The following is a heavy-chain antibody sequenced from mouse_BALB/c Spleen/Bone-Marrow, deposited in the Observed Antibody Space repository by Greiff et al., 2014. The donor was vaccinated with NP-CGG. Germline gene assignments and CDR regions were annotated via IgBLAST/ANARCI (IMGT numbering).Heavy chain of an antibody. J-gene: IGHJ2*01. CDR3: AIYCYFDY. V-gene: IGHV14-3*02. CDR2: IDPANGSA. Sequence: EVQLQQSGAELVKPGASVRLSCTASGFNIKDTYMHWVKQRPDQGLEWIGRIDPANGSAKHDSKFQGKAAITADTSSNTTYLQLSSRASEDTAVYYCAIYCYFDYWGQGTTLTVSS. D-gene: IGHD2-3*01. CDR1: GFNIKDTY.